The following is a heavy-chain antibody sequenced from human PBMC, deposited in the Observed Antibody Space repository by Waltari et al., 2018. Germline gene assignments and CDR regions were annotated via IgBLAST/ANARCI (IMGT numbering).Heavy chain of an antibody. CDR3: ARGLPSITMVRGVISYFDY. J-gene: IGHJ4*02. CDR1: GGSFSGYY. Sequence: QVQLQQWGAGLLKPSETLSLTCAVYGGSFSGYYWSWIRQPPGKGLEWIGEINHSGSTNYNPSLKSRVTISVDTSKNQFSLKLSSVTAADTAVYYCARGLPSITMVRGVISYFDYWGQGTLVTVSS. CDR2: INHSGST. V-gene: IGHV4-34*01. D-gene: IGHD3-10*01.